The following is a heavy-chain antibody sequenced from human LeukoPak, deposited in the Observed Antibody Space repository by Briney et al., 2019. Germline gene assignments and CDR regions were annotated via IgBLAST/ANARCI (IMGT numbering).Heavy chain of an antibody. CDR1: GFTFNTYT. CDR2: IWYDGSNK. Sequence: AGGSLRLSCAASGFTFNTYTMNWVRQAPGRGLEWVAVIWYDGSNKYYADSVKGRFTISRDNSKNTLYLQMNSLRAEDTAVYYCATDRGWRTSGYYLYYFEYWGQGTLVTYSS. D-gene: IGHD3-3*01. J-gene: IGHJ4*02. V-gene: IGHV3-33*08. CDR3: ATDRGWRTSGYYLYYFEY.